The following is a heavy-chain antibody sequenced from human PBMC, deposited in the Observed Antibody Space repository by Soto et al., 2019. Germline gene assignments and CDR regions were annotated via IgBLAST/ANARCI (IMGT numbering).Heavy chain of an antibody. V-gene: IGHV3-23*01. D-gene: IGHD2-21*02. CDR1: GFTFSGYV. CDR3: AKNGCGGDCYSSVAGNWFDP. Sequence: EVQLLQSGGGLVQPGGSLRLSCAASGFTFSGYVMSWVRQAPGKGLEWISIISGSGGSTHYAESVKGRFTISRDNSKNTLYLQMDSLRADDTAVYYFAKNGCGGDCYSSVAGNWFDPWGQGTLVTVSS. CDR2: ISGSGGST. J-gene: IGHJ5*02.